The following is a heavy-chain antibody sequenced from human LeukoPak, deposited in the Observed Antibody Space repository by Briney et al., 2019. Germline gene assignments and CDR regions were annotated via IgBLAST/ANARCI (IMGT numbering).Heavy chain of an antibody. CDR1: GYSFNSYR. D-gene: IGHD3-10*01. CDR3: ARALLWFGAYYFDY. J-gene: IGHJ4*02. CDR2: IYPGDSDT. V-gene: IGHV5-51*01. Sequence: GASLKTSWKGSGYSFNSYRIGWVRQMPGKGLEWMGIIYPGDSDTRYSPSFQGQVTISADKSISTAYLQWSSLKASDTAMYYCARALLWFGAYYFDYWGQGTLVTVSS.